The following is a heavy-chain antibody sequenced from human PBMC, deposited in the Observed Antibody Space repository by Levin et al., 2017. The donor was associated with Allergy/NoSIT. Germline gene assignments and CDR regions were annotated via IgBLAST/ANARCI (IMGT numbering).Heavy chain of an antibody. CDR3: ARIALYYDFWSDYYYFDY. J-gene: IGHJ4*02. Sequence: SGPTLVKPTETLTLTCTVSGFSLSNARMGVSWIRQPPGKALEWLAHIFSNDEKSYSTSLKSRLTISKDTSKSQVVLTMTNMDPVDTATYYCARIALYYDFWSDYYYFDYWGQGTLVTVSS. V-gene: IGHV2-26*01. D-gene: IGHD3-3*01. CDR2: IFSNDEK. CDR1: GFSLSNARMG.